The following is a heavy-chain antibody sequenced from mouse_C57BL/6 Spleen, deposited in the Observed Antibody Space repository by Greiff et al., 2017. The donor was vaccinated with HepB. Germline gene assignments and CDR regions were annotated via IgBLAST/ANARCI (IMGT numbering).Heavy chain of an antibody. D-gene: IGHD1-1*01. CDR2: INPNNGGT. V-gene: IGHV1-18*01. Sequence: EVQLQQSGPELVKPGASVKIPCKASGYTFTDYNMDWVKQSHGKSLEWIGDINPNNGGTIYNQKFKGKATLTVDKSSSTAYMELRSLTSEDTAVYYCARHTVVNYFDYWGQSTTLTVSS. CDR3: ARHTVVNYFDY. CDR1: GYTFTDYN. J-gene: IGHJ2*01.